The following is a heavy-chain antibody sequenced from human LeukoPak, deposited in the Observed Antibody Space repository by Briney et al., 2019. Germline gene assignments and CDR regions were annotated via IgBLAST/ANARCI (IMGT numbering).Heavy chain of an antibody. V-gene: IGHV1-2*02. Sequence: ASVKVSCKASGYTFTGYYMHWVRRAPGQGLEWMGWINPNSGGTNYAQKFQGRVTMTRDTSISTAYMELSRLRSDDTAVYYCARAGWWELPRYAFDIWGQGTMVTVSS. D-gene: IGHD1-26*01. CDR2: INPNSGGT. CDR3: ARAGWWELPRYAFDI. J-gene: IGHJ3*02. CDR1: GYTFTGYY.